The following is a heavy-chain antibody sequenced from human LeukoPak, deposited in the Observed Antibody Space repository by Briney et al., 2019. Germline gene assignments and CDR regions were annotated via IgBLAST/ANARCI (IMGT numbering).Heavy chain of an antibody. V-gene: IGHV3-23*01. Sequence: GGSLRLSCAASGFTFSSYAMSWVRQAPGKGLEWVSAISGSGGSTYYADSVKGRFTISRDNSKNTLYLQMNSLRAEDTAVYYCARGRYSSRSGGYYFDIWGQGTLVTVSS. CDR1: GFTFSSYA. J-gene: IGHJ4*02. CDR2: ISGSGGST. CDR3: ARGRYSSRSGGYYFDI. D-gene: IGHD2-2*01.